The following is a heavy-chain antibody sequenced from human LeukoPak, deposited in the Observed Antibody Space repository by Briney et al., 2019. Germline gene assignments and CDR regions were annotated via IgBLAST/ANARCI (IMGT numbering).Heavy chain of an antibody. Sequence: GASVKVSCKASGYTFTSYAMHWVRQAPGQRLEWMGWINAGNGNTKYSQKFQGRVTITRDTSAGTAYMELSSLRSEDTAVYYCARVLVVVAATHAFDIWGQGTMVTVSS. D-gene: IGHD2-15*01. V-gene: IGHV1-3*01. J-gene: IGHJ3*02. CDR1: GYTFTSYA. CDR2: INAGNGNT. CDR3: ARVLVVVAATHAFDI.